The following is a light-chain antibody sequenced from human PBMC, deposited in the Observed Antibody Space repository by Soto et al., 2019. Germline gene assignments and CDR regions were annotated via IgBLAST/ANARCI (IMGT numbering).Light chain of an antibody. CDR1: QSVSSSY. CDR3: QQYGSSSWT. J-gene: IGKJ1*01. V-gene: IGKV3-20*01. Sequence: EIVLTQSPGTLSLSPGERATLSCRASQSVSSSYLALYQQKPGQAPRLLIYGASSRATGIPDRFSGSGSGTYFTLTISILEPENFAVYYSQQYGSSSWTFGQGTKVEIK. CDR2: GAS.